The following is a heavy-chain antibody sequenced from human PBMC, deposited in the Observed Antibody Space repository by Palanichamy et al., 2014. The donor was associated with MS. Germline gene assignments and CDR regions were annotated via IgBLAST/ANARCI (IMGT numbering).Heavy chain of an antibody. J-gene: IGHJ6*02. V-gene: IGHV3-48*02. CDR1: GLTLSTYS. CDR3: ARGWRDCSSDSCYKKGYYSYVMDV. CDR2: ISSSASTI. D-gene: IGHD2-2*02. Sequence: EGQLVESGGGLVQPGESLRLSCVASGLTLSTYSMNWVRQAPGKGLEWISYISSSASTIYYEDSLKGRFTISRDNAKNSLYLQVNSLRDEDTAAYYCARGWRDCSSDSCYKKGYYSYVMDVWGQGTTVTVSS.